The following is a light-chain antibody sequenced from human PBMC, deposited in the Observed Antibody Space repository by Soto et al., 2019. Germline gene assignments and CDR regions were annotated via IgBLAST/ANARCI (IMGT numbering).Light chain of an antibody. Sequence: QSALPHPASLSWSPGQSITISCTGTSSDIGAYDYVSWFQQHPGKAPKLMISEVNNRPSGVSNRFSGSKSGNTAYLTISGLQVEDEAEHFCFSFTTTTTNVFGTGTKVTVL. CDR2: EVN. CDR3: FSFTTTTTNV. CDR1: SSDIGAYDY. V-gene: IGLV2-14*01. J-gene: IGLJ1*01.